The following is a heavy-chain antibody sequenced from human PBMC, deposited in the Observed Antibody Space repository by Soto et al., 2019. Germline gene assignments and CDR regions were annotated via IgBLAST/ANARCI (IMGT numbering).Heavy chain of an antibody. J-gene: IGHJ5*02. Sequence: QVQLVQSGAEVKKPGSSVKVSCKTSGGTFGNSAVTWVRQAPGQGLEWMGGIVPMFATANYAQKFQGRVTITADDSTSRAYMELSSLRSDDTAVYYCASEGDPRNDFGSGPLGGGWFDPWGQGTLVTVSS. V-gene: IGHV1-69*12. CDR2: IVPMFATA. D-gene: IGHD3-3*01. CDR1: GGTFGNSA. CDR3: ASEGDPRNDFGSGPLGGGWFDP.